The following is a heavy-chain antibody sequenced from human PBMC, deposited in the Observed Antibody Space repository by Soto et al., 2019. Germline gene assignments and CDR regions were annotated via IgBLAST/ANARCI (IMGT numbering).Heavy chain of an antibody. CDR1: GYTFRNSG. CDR3: ARGVLRFLEWLSQPYDY. Sequence: ASVKVSCKASGYTFRNSGVTWVRQAPGQGLEWMGRISPDVDNASYTQKFEGRVTMTRDTSTSTVYMELSSLRSEDTAVYYCARGVLRFLEWLSQPYDYWGQGTLVTVSS. J-gene: IGHJ4*02. V-gene: IGHV1-18*01. D-gene: IGHD3-3*01. CDR2: ISPDVDNA.